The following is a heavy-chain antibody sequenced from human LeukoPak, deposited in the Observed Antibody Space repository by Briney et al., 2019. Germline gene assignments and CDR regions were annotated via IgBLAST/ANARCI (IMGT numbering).Heavy chain of an antibody. CDR1: GYTFTGYY. CDR3: ARSHWFDP. J-gene: IGHJ5*02. CDR2: INPNSGGT. V-gene: IGHV1-2*02. Sequence: ASVKDTCKASGYTFTGYYMHWVGQAPGQGLEWMGWINPNSGGTNYAQKFQGRVTMTRDTSISTAYMELSRLRSDDTAVYYCARSHWFDPWGQGTLVTVSS.